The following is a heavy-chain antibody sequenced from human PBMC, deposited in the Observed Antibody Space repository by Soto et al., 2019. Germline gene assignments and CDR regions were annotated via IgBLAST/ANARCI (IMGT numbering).Heavy chain of an antibody. CDR2: IIPIFGTA. J-gene: IGHJ4*02. V-gene: IGHV1-69*13. Sequence: ASVKVSCKASGGTFSSYAISWVRQAPGQGLEWMGGIIPIFGTANYAQKFQGRVTITADESTSTAYMELSSLRSEDTAVYYCASPYYYGSGSRFDYWGQGTLVTVSS. CDR1: GGTFSSYA. D-gene: IGHD3-10*01. CDR3: ASPYYYGSGSRFDY.